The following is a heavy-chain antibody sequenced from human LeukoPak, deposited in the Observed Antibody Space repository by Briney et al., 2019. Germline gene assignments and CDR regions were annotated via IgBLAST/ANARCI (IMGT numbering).Heavy chain of an antibody. CDR2: IYYSGST. CDR1: GGSISSYH. D-gene: IGHD5-12*01. CDR3: ARGSETWGGYPTPFDY. V-gene: IGHV4-59*01. Sequence: SETLSLTCTVSGGSISSYHGSWIRQPPGKGLGWIGYIYYSGSTNYNPSLKSRVTISVDTSKNQFSLKLSSVTAADTAVYYCARGSETWGGYPTPFDYWGQGTLVTVSS. J-gene: IGHJ4*02.